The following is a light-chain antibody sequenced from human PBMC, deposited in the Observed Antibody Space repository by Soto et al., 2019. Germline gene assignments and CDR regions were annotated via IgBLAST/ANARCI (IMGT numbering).Light chain of an antibody. J-gene: IGKJ1*01. Sequence: DRVTITCQASQNITNNLSWYQQKPGKAPYLLIYHASKLAKGVTSRFSGSGSGTDSTLKISRVDAEGVGVYYCMQPLQSWTLGQGTKVDI. CDR2: HAS. V-gene: IGKV1-33*01. CDR1: QNITNN. CDR3: MQPLQSWT.